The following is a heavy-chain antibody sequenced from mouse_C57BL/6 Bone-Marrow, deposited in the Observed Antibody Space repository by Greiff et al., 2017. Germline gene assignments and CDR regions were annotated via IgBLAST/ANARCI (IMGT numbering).Heavy chain of an antibody. CDR3: ARLCYGSTPWFAY. J-gene: IGHJ3*01. V-gene: IGHV1-81*01. CDR1: GYTFTSYG. Sequence: VKLMESGAELARPGASVKLSCKASGYTFTSYGISWVKQRTGQGLEWIGEIYPRSGNTYYNEKFKGKATLTADKSSSTAYMELRSLTSEDSAVYFCARLCYGSTPWFAYWGQGTLVTVSA. D-gene: IGHD1-1*01. CDR2: IYPRSGNT.